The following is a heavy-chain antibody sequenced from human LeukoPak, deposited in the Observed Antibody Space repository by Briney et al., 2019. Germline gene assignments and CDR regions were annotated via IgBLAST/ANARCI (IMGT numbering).Heavy chain of an antibody. J-gene: IGHJ4*02. CDR2: IRFDGSNK. D-gene: IGHD1-26*01. CDR1: GFTFSNYG. Sequence: GGSLRLSCAASGFTFSNYGMHWVRQAPGKGREWGTYIRFDGSNKYYAASVKGRFTISRDNTKNTLDLQLNSLRTEDTAVYYCAKGFSGKFDYWGQGTLVTVSS. V-gene: IGHV3-30*02. CDR3: AKGFSGKFDY.